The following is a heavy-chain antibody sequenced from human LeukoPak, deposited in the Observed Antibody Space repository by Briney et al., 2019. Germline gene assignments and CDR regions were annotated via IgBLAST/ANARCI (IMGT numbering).Heavy chain of an antibody. CDR3: ARDDGIWWGSYRYQPLDY. CDR1: GFTVSSNY. D-gene: IGHD3-16*02. J-gene: IGHJ4*02. V-gene: IGHV3-53*04. Sequence: GGSLRLSCAASGFTVSSNYMSWVRQAPGKGLEWVSVIYSGGSTYYAESVKGRFTISRHNSKNTLYLQMNSLRAEDTAVYYCARDDGIWWGSYRYQPLDYWGQGTLVTVSS. CDR2: IYSGGST.